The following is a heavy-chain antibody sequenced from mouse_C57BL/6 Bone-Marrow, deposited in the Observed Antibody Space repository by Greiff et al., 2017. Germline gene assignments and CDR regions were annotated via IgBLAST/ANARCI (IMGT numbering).Heavy chain of an antibody. Sequence: EVKLVESGPGLVKPSQSLSLSCSVTGYSITSGYYWNWLRPFPGNKLEWMGYRSYDGSNNYNPSLKNRIAITRDTSKNQFFLKLNAVTTEDTATYDCARETSTVVRAMDYWGQGTSVTVSS. CDR3: ARETSTVVRAMDY. CDR1: GYSITSGYY. D-gene: IGHD1-1*01. V-gene: IGHV3-6*01. CDR2: RSYDGSN. J-gene: IGHJ4*01.